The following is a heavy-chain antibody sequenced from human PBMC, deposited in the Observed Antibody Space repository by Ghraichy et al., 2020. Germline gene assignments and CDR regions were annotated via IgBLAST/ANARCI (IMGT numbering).Heavy chain of an antibody. CDR3: AKGGAIVVVNWYFDL. Sequence: GGSLRLSCAASGFTFSSYAMSWVRQAPGKGLEWVSAISGSGGSTYYADSVKGRFTISRDNSKNTLYLQMNSLRAEDTAVYYCAKGGAIVVVNWYFDLWGRGTLVTVSS. CDR1: GFTFSSYA. D-gene: IGHD2-21*01. J-gene: IGHJ2*01. V-gene: IGHV3-23*01. CDR2: ISGSGGST.